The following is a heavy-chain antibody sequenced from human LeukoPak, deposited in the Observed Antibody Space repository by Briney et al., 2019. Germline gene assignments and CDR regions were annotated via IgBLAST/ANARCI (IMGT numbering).Heavy chain of an antibody. CDR1: GFTFSSYG. CDR2: ISYDGSNK. D-gene: IGHD6-13*01. Sequence: PGGSLRLSCAASGFTFSSYGMHWVRQAPGKGLEWVAVISYDGSNKYYADSVKGRFTISRDNSKNTLYLQMNSLRAEDTAVYYCAKGTAAAGTGYYWGQGTLVTVSS. J-gene: IGHJ4*02. CDR3: AKGTAAAGTGYY. V-gene: IGHV3-30*18.